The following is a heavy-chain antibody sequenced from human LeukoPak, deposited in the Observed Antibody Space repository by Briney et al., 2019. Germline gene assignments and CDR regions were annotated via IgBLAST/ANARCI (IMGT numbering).Heavy chain of an antibody. CDR2: IWYDGSNK. J-gene: IGHJ6*02. CDR3: ARVGGSGSYFSYGMDV. CDR1: GFTFSSYG. D-gene: IGHD3-10*01. V-gene: IGHV3-33*01. Sequence: QAGGSLRLSCAASGFTFSSYGMHWVRQAPGKGLEWVAVIWYDGSNKYYADSVKGRFTISRDNSKNTLYLQMNSPRAEDTAVYYCARVGGSGSYFSYGMDVWGQGTTVTVSS.